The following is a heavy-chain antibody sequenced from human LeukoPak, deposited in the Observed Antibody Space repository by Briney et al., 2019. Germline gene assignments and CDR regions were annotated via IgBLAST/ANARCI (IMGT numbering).Heavy chain of an antibody. J-gene: IGHJ6*04. V-gene: IGHV3-21*01. CDR2: ISSRGTYK. D-gene: IGHD4-17*01. CDR1: GFTFSSYT. Sequence: GGPLRLSCAASGFTFSSYTMNWVRQAPGQGLEWVSSISSRGTYKYYAESVKGRFTISRDNAKNSVFLHMDSLRAEDTAVYYCAPPGADSGLPLDVWGNGTAVTVSS. CDR3: APPGADSGLPLDV.